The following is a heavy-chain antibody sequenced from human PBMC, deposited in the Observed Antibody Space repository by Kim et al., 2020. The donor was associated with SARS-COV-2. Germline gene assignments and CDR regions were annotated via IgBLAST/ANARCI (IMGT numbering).Heavy chain of an antibody. CDR2: INPNSGGT. D-gene: IGHD5-18*01. CDR3: AVREATVEWYFDL. CDR1: GYTFTGYY. Sequence: ASVKVSCKASGYTFTGYYMHWVRQAPGQGLEWMGRINPNSGGTNYAQKFQGRVTMTRDTSISTAYMELSRLRSDDTAVYYCAVREATVEWYFDLWGRGTLVTVSS. V-gene: IGHV1-2*06. J-gene: IGHJ2*01.